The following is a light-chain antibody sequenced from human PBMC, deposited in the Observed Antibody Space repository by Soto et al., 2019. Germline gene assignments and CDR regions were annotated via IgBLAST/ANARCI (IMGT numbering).Light chain of an antibody. Sequence: EIVLTQSPGTLFLSPGERATLSCRASQSVYSNFLAWYQQKPGQAPRLLIYGASSRATGIPDRFSGSASGTDFTLTISRLEPEDFAMYYCQQYGVSWTFGQGTKVEIK. J-gene: IGKJ1*01. CDR2: GAS. CDR1: QSVYSNF. V-gene: IGKV3-20*01. CDR3: QQYGVSWT.